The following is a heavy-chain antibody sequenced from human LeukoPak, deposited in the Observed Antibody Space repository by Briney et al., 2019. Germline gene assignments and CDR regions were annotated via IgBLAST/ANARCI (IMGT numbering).Heavy chain of an antibody. J-gene: IGHJ4*02. CDR3: ARDGPHYYDNSGYLDY. D-gene: IGHD3-22*01. CDR2: IHYSGST. CDR1: GGSISSYY. Sequence: PRETLSLTCTVAGGSISSYYCSWVRQPPGKGLELIANIHYSGSTNYNPTPRSRITISVDASKNQFSLKLTSVTAADTAVYFCARDGPHYYDNSGYLDYWGQGTLVTVSS. V-gene: IGHV4-59*01.